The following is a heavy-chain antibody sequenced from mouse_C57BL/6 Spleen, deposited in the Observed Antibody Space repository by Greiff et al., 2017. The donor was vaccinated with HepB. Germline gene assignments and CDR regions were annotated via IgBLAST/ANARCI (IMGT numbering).Heavy chain of an antibody. CDR2: IYPGNSDT. V-gene: IGHV1-5*01. Sequence: EVMLVESGTVLARPGASVKMSCKTSGYTFTSYWIHWVKQRPGQGLEWIGAIYPGNSDTSYNQKFKGKAKLTAVTSASTAYMELSSLTNEDSAVYYCTRKTGTDYFDYWGQGTTLTVSS. CDR3: TRKTGTDYFDY. CDR1: GYTFTSYW. J-gene: IGHJ2*01. D-gene: IGHD4-1*01.